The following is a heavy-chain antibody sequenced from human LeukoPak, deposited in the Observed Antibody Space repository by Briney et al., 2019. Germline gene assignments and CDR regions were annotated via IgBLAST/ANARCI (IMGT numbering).Heavy chain of an antibody. D-gene: IGHD4-23*01. CDR1: GGSFSGYY. CDR3: ARGPDYGGNS. J-gene: IGHJ4*02. V-gene: IGHV4-34*01. CDR2: INHSGST. Sequence: SETLSLTCAAYGGSFSGYYWSWIRQPPGKGLEWIGEINHSGSTNYNPSLKSRVTISVDTSKNQFSLKLSSVTAADTAVYYCARGPDYGGNSWGQGTLVTVSS.